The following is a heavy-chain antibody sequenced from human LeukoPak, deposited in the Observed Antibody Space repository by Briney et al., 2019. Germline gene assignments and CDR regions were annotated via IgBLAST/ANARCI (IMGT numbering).Heavy chain of an antibody. CDR1: GGSISSSSYY. CDR2: IYYSGST. Sequence: PSETLSLTCTVSGGSISSSSYYWGWIRQPPGKGLEWIGSIYYSGSTYYNPSLKSRVTISVDTSKNQFSLKLSSVTAADTAVYYCARRLYGYLYFDYWGQGTLVTVSS. V-gene: IGHV4-39*01. J-gene: IGHJ4*02. D-gene: IGHD5-18*01. CDR3: ARRLYGYLYFDY.